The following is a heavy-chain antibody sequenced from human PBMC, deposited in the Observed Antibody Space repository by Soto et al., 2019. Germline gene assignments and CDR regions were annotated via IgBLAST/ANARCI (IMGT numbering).Heavy chain of an antibody. CDR3: TSLTVTRYFDY. CDR1: GFTFSGSA. Sequence: GGSLRLSCAASGFTFSGSAMHWVRQASGKGLEWVGRIRSKANSYATAYAASVKGRFTISKDDSKNTAYLQMNSMKTEDTAVYYCTSLTVTRYFDYWGQGTLVTVSS. CDR2: IRSKANSYAT. J-gene: IGHJ4*02. V-gene: IGHV3-73*01. D-gene: IGHD4-17*01.